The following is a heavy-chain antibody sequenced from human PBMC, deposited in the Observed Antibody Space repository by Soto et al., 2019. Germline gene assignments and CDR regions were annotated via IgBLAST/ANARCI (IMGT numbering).Heavy chain of an antibody. CDR1: GFTFSNYA. CDR3: AKDRSGGTWDDAFDI. Sequence: EVQLLESGGGLVQPGGSLRLSCAASGFTFSNYAMNWVRQAPGKGLEWVSAVIGSGGNTYYADSVKGRFTISRDNSKNTLYLQMNSLRAEDTAVYYCAKDRSGGTWDDAFDIWGQGTLVTVSS. J-gene: IGHJ3*02. V-gene: IGHV3-23*01. CDR2: VIGSGGNT. D-gene: IGHD2-15*01.